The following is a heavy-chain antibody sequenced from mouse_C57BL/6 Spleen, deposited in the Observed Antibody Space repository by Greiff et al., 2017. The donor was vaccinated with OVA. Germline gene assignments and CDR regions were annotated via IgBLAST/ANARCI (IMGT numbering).Heavy chain of an antibody. CDR1: GYAFSSSW. CDR3: ARSELGKL. Sequence: QVQLQQSGPELVKPGASVKISCKASGYAFSSSWMNWVKQRPGKGLEWIGRIYPGDGDTNYNGKFKGKATLTADKSSSTAYMQLSSLTSEDSAVYLCARSELGKLWGQGTTLTVSS. CDR2: IYPGDGDT. J-gene: IGHJ2*01. D-gene: IGHD4-1*01. V-gene: IGHV1-82*01.